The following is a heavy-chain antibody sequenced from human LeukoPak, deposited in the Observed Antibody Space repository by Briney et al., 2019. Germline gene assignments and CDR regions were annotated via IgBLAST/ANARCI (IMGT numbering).Heavy chain of an antibody. Sequence: SETLSLTCTVSGYSISSGYYWGWIRQPPGKGLAWIGSIYHSGSTYYNPSLKSRVTISVDTSKNQFSLKLSSVTAADTAVYYCAADGSGSYYPDYWGQGTLVTVSS. CDR3: AADGSGSYYPDY. D-gene: IGHD3-10*01. CDR2: IYHSGST. CDR1: GYSISSGYY. J-gene: IGHJ4*02. V-gene: IGHV4-38-2*02.